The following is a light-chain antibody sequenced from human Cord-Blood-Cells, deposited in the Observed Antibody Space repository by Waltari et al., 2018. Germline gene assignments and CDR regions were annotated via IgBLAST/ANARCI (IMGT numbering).Light chain of an antibody. CDR2: GAS. Sequence: EIVMTQSPATLSVSLGERATLSCRASQSVSSNLAWYQQKPGQAPRLLIYGASTRATGIPARFSGSESGTEFTLTISSLQSEDFAVYYCQQYNNWPPYTFGQGTKLEIK. J-gene: IGKJ2*01. V-gene: IGKV3-15*01. CDR3: QQYNNWPPYT. CDR1: QSVSSN.